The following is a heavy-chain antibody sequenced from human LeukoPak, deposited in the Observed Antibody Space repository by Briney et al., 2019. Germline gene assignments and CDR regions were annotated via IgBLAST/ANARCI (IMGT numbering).Heavy chain of an antibody. CDR3: ASKQWLVNGAFDI. Sequence: SETLSLTCTVSGGSISSYYWSWLRQPPGKGLEWIGYIYYSGSTNYNPSLKSRVTISVDTSKNQFSLKLSSVTAADTAVYYCASKQWLVNGAFDIWGQGTMVTVSS. CDR1: GGSISSYY. D-gene: IGHD6-19*01. V-gene: IGHV4-59*01. CDR2: IYYSGST. J-gene: IGHJ3*02.